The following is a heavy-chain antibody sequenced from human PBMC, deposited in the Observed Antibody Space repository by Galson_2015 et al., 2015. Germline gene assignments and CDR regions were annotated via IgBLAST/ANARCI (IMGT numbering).Heavy chain of an antibody. V-gene: IGHV1-69*13. CDR2: IIPIFGTA. D-gene: IGHD3-10*01. J-gene: IGHJ5*02. Sequence: SVKVSCKASGYTFSSYAISWVRQAPGQGLEWMGGIIPIFGTANYAQKFQGRVTITADESTSTAYMELSSLRSEDTAVYYCARDRPHYYGSGSYYENWFDPWGQGTLVTVTS. CDR3: ARDRPHYYGSGSYYENWFDP. CDR1: GYTFSSYA.